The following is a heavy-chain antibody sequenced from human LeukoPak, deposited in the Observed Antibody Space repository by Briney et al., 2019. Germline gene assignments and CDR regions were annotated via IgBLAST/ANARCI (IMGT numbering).Heavy chain of an antibody. CDR2: INHSGGT. CDR1: GGSFSGYY. Sequence: SETLSLTCAVYGGSFSGYYWSWIRQPPGKGLEWIGEINHSGGTNYNPSLKSRVTISVDTSKNQFSLKLSSVTAADTAVYYCARGQIAVAVYFDYWGQGTLVTVSS. D-gene: IGHD6-19*01. V-gene: IGHV4-34*01. CDR3: ARGQIAVAVYFDY. J-gene: IGHJ4*02.